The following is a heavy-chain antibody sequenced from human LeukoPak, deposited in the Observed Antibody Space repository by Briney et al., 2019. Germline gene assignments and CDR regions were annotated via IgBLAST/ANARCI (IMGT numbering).Heavy chain of an antibody. Sequence: PGGSLRLSCAASEFTFSSYSMNWVRQAPGKGLEWVAVISYDGSNKYYADSMKGRFTISRDNSKNTLYLQMNSLRAEDTAVYYCAKRAAPRRYDILVDDYWGQGTLVTVSS. D-gene: IGHD3-9*01. CDR3: AKRAAPRRYDILVDDY. CDR1: EFTFSSYS. CDR2: ISYDGSNK. V-gene: IGHV3-30*18. J-gene: IGHJ4*02.